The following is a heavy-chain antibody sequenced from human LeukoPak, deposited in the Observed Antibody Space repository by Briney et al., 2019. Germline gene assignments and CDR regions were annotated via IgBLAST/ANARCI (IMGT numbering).Heavy chain of an antibody. J-gene: IGHJ4*02. D-gene: IGHD3/OR15-3a*01. CDR2: INHSGST. Sequence: SETLSLTCAVYGGSFSGYYWSWIRQPPGKGLEWIGEINHSGSTNYNPSLKSRVTISVDTSKNQFSLKLTSVTAADTAVYYCARARRMDNFNYWGQGTLVTVSS. V-gene: IGHV4-34*01. CDR1: GGSFSGYY. CDR3: ARARRMDNFNY.